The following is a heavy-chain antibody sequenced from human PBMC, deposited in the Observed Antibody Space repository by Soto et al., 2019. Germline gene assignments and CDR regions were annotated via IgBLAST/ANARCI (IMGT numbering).Heavy chain of an antibody. CDR3: AKSGGGGTVTTYYY. J-gene: IGHJ4*02. Sequence: EVQLLESGGGLVQPGGSLRLSCAASGFTFSSYAMSWVRQAPGKGLEWVSAISGSGGSTYYADSVKGRFTISRDNSKNPLYLQMNRLRAEDTAAYYCAKSGGGGTVTTYYYWGQGTLVTVSP. V-gene: IGHV3-23*01. CDR1: GFTFSSYA. D-gene: IGHD4-17*01. CDR2: ISGSGGST.